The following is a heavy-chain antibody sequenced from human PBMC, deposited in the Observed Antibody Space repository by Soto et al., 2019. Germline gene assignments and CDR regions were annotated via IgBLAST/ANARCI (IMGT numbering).Heavy chain of an antibody. Sequence: QVHLQQWGAGLLKPSETLSLTCAVYGESFIGYYWTWIRQPPGKGLEWIGEINHRGSTNYNPSLKRRVTISIDTSKDQFPLKLTSVTAADTSVYYCARTDIVTTNWFDPWGQGTLVTVSS. D-gene: IGHD5-12*01. CDR1: GESFIGYY. J-gene: IGHJ5*02. CDR2: INHRGST. CDR3: ARTDIVTTNWFDP. V-gene: IGHV4-34*02.